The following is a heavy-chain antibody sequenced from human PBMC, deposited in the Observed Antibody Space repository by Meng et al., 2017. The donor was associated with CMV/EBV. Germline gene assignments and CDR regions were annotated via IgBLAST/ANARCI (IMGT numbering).Heavy chain of an antibody. CDR2: IILIFCTA. V-gene: IGHV1-69*05. CDR1: VGTFSSYA. Sequence: SVNVSCKASVGTFSSYAISWVRQAPGQGLEWMGGIILIFCTANYAQKFQRRVTLTTDESTSTAYMELSSLRSENTAVYYCARVGIAAAGTSDYWGQGTLVTVSS. CDR3: ARVGIAAAGTSDY. D-gene: IGHD6-13*01. J-gene: IGHJ4*02.